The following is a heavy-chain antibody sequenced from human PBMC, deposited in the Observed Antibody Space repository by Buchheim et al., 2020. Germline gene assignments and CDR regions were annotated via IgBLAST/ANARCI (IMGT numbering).Heavy chain of an antibody. CDR1: GFTFSSYG. D-gene: IGHD3-22*01. J-gene: IGHJ4*02. Sequence: QVQLVESGGGVVQPGRSLRLSCAASGFTFSSYGMHWVRQAPGKGLEWVAVIWYDGSNKYYADSVKGRFTISRDNSKNTLYLQMNSLRAEDTAVYYCARDQVNTYYYDSIPTLDYWGQGTL. CDR3: ARDQVNTYYYDSIPTLDY. CDR2: IWYDGSNK. V-gene: IGHV3-33*01.